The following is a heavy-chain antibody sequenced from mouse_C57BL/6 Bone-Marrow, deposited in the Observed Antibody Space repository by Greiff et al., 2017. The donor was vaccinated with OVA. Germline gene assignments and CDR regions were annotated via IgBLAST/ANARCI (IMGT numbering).Heavy chain of an antibody. CDR2: IDPENGDT. CDR3: TTSYWNFDV. CDR1: GFNIKDDY. Sequence: VQLQQSGAELVRPGASVKLSCTASGFNIKDDYMHWVKQRPEQGLEWIGWIDPENGDTEYASKFQGKATITADTSSNTAYLQLSSLTSEDTAVYYCTTSYWNFDVWGTGTTVTVSS. V-gene: IGHV14-4*01. J-gene: IGHJ1*03.